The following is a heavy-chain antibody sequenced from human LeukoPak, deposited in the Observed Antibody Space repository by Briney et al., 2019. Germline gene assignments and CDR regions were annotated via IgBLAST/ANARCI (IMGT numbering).Heavy chain of an antibody. CDR2: FDPEDGET. Sequence: GASVKVSCKVSGYTLTKLSMHWVRQAPGKGLEWMGGFDPEDGETIYAQKFQGRVTMTRDTSTSTVYMELSSLRSEDTAVYYCARDCVSGYPVGAFDIWGQGTMVTVSS. CDR1: GYTLTKLS. J-gene: IGHJ3*02. V-gene: IGHV1-24*01. D-gene: IGHD5-12*01. CDR3: ARDCVSGYPVGAFDI.